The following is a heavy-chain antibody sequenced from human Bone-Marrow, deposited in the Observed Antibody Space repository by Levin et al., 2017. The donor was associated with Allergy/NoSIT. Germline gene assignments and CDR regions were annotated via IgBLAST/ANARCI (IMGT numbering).Heavy chain of an antibody. CDR3: ARGTYVYIIGRQYYYALDA. D-gene: IGHD3-16*01. CDR1: GFMSGSYW. V-gene: IGHV3-7*01. CDR2: INPDGGET. Sequence: GGSLRLSCAASGFMSGSYWMTWVRQAPGKGLEWLANINPDGGETYYVDSVKGRFTISRDNAKDSLYLQMNSLRADDTAVYYCARGTYVYIIGRQYYYALDAWGLGTTVTVSS. J-gene: IGHJ6*02.